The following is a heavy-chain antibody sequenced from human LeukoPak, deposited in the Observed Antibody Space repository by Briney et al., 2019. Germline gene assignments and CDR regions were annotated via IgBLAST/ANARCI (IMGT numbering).Heavy chain of an antibody. V-gene: IGHV4-34*01. D-gene: IGHD6-13*01. J-gene: IGHJ4*02. Sequence: SETLSLTCAVYGGSSSGYYWSWIRQPPGKGLEWIGEINHSGSTNYNPSLKSRVTISVDTSKNQFSLKLSSVTAADTAVYYCARGCIAAAGRDYWGQGTLVTVSS. CDR2: INHSGST. CDR3: ARGCIAAAGRDY. CDR1: GGSSSGYY.